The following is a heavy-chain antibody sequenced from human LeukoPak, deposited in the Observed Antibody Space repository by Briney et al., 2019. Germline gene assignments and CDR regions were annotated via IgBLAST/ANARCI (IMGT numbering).Heavy chain of an antibody. Sequence: PSETLSLTCTVSGGSISSYYWSWIRQPPGKGLEWIGYIYYSGSTNYNPSLKSRVTISVDTSKNQFSLKLSSVTAADTAVYYCARHVHDFWSGYHYYYYYGMDVWGQGTTVTVSS. D-gene: IGHD3-3*01. CDR1: GGSISSYY. CDR3: ARHVHDFWSGYHYYYYYGMDV. J-gene: IGHJ6*02. V-gene: IGHV4-59*08. CDR2: IYYSGST.